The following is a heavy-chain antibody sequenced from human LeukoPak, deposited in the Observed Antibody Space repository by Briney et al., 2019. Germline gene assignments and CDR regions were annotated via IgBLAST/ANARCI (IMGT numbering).Heavy chain of an antibody. Sequence: PGGSLRLSCAASGFIFSSYGMHWVRQAPGKGLEWVALIWYDGSKKDYADSVKGRFTISRDNSKNTLYLQMNSLRAEDTAAYYCARESGYYGSGSYDYNYWGQGTLVTVSS. J-gene: IGHJ4*02. CDR3: ARESGYYGSGSYDYNY. D-gene: IGHD3-10*01. V-gene: IGHV3-33*01. CDR2: IWYDGSKK. CDR1: GFIFSSYG.